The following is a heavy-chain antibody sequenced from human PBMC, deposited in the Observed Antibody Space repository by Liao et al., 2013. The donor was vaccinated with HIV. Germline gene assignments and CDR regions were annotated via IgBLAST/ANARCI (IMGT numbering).Heavy chain of an antibody. D-gene: IGHD3-22*01. CDR2: IYYRGST. Sequence: QVQLQESGPGLVKPSETLSLTCILSGGSISGHYWSWIRQPPGKALEWIGYIYYRGSTNYNPSLKSRVTISIDTSKNQFSLKLRSVTAADTAVYYCARDPYFYDTSGHYFDLWGQGSLVTVSS. V-gene: IGHV4-59*11. CDR3: ARDPYFYDTSGHYFDL. J-gene: IGHJ4*02. CDR1: GGSISGHY.